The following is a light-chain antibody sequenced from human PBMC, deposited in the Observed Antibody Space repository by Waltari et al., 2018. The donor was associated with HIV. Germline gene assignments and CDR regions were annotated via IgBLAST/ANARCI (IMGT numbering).Light chain of an antibody. V-gene: IGKV1-16*02. CDR1: QGINNY. J-gene: IGKJ5*01. CDR2: AAS. Sequence: DIQMLQSPSSLSASVGDRVTITCRASQGINNYLAWFQQQPGKAPQSLIYAASSLQSGVPSKFSGSGSGTDFTLNISSLQPEDSATYYCQQYNSYPITFGQGTRLEIK. CDR3: QQYNSYPIT.